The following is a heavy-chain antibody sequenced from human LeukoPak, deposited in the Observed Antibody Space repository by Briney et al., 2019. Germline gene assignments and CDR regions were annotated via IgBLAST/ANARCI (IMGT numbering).Heavy chain of an antibody. Sequence: SVKVSCKASGGTFSSYAISWVRQAPGQGLEWMGRIIPILGTANYAQKFQGRVTITADKSTSTAYMELNSLRAEDTAVYYCAKARLSTGWAYNDYWGQGTLVTVSS. V-gene: IGHV1-69*04. CDR2: IIPILGTA. CDR1: GGTFSSYA. D-gene: IGHD2-8*02. CDR3: AKARLSTGWAYNDY. J-gene: IGHJ4*02.